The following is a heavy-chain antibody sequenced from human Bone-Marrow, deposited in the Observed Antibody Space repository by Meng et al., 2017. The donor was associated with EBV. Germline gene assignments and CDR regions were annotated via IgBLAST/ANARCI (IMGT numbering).Heavy chain of an antibody. D-gene: IGHD6-25*01. J-gene: IGHJ5*02. CDR2: INHSGST. CDR3: ATQRRDTDWFDP. Sequence: QVLLQQLGAGLLKPSETLSLTCAGYGGSFSGYYWSWIRQPPGKGLEWIGEINHSGSTNYNPSLKSRVTISVDTSKNQFSLKLSSVTAADTAVYYCATQRRDTDWFDPWGQGTLVTVSS. CDR1: GGSFSGYY. V-gene: IGHV4-34*01.